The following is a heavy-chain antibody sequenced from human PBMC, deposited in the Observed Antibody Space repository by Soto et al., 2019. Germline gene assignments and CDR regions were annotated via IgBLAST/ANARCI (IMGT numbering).Heavy chain of an antibody. CDR1: GFTFSSYG. J-gene: IGHJ4*02. D-gene: IGHD6-13*01. CDR3: ARWGIAAGDY. Sequence: QVQLVESGGGVVQPGRSLRLSCAASGFTFSSYGMHWVRQAPGKGLEWVAVIWYDGSNKYYADSVKGRFTISRDNSKNTLYLQMTSLRAEDTAVYYGARWGIAAGDYWGQGTLVTVSS. V-gene: IGHV3-33*01. CDR2: IWYDGSNK.